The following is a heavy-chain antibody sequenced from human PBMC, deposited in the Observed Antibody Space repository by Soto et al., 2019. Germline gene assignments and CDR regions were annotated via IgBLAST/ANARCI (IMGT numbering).Heavy chain of an antibody. J-gene: IGHJ2*01. CDR2: IFPSGAT. D-gene: IGHD5-18*01. V-gene: IGHV4-30-4*01. Sequence: QVQLQESGPGLVKPSQTLSLMCTVSGAPISGGDYHWSWIRQPPGKGLEWIGYIFPSGATHYNSSLGSRITMSVETSKSHFALKLTSVTAAATDVYFCARGSAAKRYFDLWGRGTLVTVSS. CDR1: GAPISGGDYH. CDR3: ARGSAAKRYFDL.